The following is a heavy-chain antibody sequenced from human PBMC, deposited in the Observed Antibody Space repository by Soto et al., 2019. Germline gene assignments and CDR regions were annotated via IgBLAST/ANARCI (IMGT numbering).Heavy chain of an antibody. CDR2: IYYSGST. V-gene: IGHV4-31*03. D-gene: IGHD2-15*01. Sequence: QVQLQESGPGLVKPSETLSLTCTVSGGSISSGGPYWSWIRQHPGKGLEWIGYIYYSGSTYYNPSLESRITISIDTSKNQFSLKVSSVTAADTAVYYCARRRSGGDRIFDHWGQGTLVTVSS. CDR1: GGSISSGGPY. CDR3: ARRRSGGDRIFDH. J-gene: IGHJ4*02.